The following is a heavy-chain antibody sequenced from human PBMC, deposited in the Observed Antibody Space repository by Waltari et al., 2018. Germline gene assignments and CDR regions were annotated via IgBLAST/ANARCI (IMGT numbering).Heavy chain of an antibody. D-gene: IGHD3-16*01. J-gene: IGHJ4*02. V-gene: IGHV3-74*01. Sequence: ACGFTLSFHWMYWGRQAQGRGLVWVSRINSYGITTNDADCLRGRVTISRYNPKNTLYLQMNSLRAEDTAVYYCASYVMIKEWGQGTLVTVSS. CDR1: GFTLSFHW. CDR3: ASYVMIKE. CDR2: INSYGITT.